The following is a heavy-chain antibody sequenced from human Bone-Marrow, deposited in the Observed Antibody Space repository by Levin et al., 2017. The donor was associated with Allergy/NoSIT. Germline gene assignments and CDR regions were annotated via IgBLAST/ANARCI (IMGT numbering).Heavy chain of an antibody. CDR1: GDSINSGLYA. Sequence: RSSETLSLTCTVSGDSINSGLYAWTWVRQRPGRGLEWIGYINNRGDTYYSPSLKTRLTISMDTSKNQFSLRLRSVTAADTAMYYCGRDSPGGVIAASGMGVWGQGTTVTVSS. J-gene: IGHJ6*02. CDR2: INNRGDT. V-gene: IGHV4-31*03. CDR3: GRDSPGGVIAASGMGV. D-gene: IGHD3-16*01.